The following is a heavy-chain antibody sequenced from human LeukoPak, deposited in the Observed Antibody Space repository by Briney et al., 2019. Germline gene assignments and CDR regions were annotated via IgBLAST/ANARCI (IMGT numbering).Heavy chain of an antibody. J-gene: IGHJ6*03. D-gene: IGHD1-14*01. CDR1: GFTFSDYY. Sequence: PGGSPRLSCAASGFTFSDYYMSWIRQAPGKGLEWVSYISSSGSTIYYADSVKGRFTISRDNAKNSLYLQMNSLRAEDTAVYYCARTGAGHYYYYYMDVWGKGTTVTVSS. CDR2: ISSSGSTI. CDR3: ARTGAGHYYYYYMDV. V-gene: IGHV3-11*01.